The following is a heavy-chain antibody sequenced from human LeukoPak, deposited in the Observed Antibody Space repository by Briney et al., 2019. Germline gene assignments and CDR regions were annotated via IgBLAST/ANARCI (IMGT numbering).Heavy chain of an antibody. CDR1: GFTFSSYG. CDR3: AKAYYGGNSSPDY. D-gene: IGHD4-23*01. Sequence: GTSLRPSCAASGFTFSSYGMHWVRPAPGKGLEWVAVISYDGSNKYYADSVKGRFTISRDNSKNTLYLQMNSLRAEDTAVYYCAKAYYGGNSSPDYWGQGTLVTVSS. V-gene: IGHV3-30*18. CDR2: ISYDGSNK. J-gene: IGHJ4*02.